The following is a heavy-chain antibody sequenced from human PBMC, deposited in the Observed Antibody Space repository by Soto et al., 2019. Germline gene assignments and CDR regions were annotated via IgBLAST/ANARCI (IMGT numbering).Heavy chain of an antibody. CDR3: VKDWSGEKCPCMDV. J-gene: IGHJ6*02. CDR1: GFTFSSYG. Sequence: GGSLRLSCAASGFTFSSYGMTWVRQAPGKGLEWVSSISASADSTFYADSVKGRFIISRDNSKNTLYLQMNSLRAEDTAVYYCVKDWSGEKCPCMDVWGQGTTVTVSS. CDR2: ISASADST. V-gene: IGHV3-23*01. D-gene: IGHD3-3*01.